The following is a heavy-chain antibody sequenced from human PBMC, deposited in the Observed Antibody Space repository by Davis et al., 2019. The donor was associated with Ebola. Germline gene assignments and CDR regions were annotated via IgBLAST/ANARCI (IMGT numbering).Heavy chain of an antibody. CDR1: GFTFSSNW. D-gene: IGHD3-9*01. CDR2: TNSDGSIT. V-gene: IGHV3-74*01. CDR3: ARLEKFYDILTGYHLGHFDY. Sequence: GESLKISCAASGFTFSSNWMHWVRQAPGKGLVWVSRTNSDGSITSYADSVKGRFTISRDNAKNTLYLQMNNLRAEDTAVYYCARLEKFYDILTGYHLGHFDYWGQGTLVTVSS. J-gene: IGHJ4*02.